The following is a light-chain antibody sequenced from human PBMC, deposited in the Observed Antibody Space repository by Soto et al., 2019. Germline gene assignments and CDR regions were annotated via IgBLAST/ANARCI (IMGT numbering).Light chain of an antibody. Sequence: DIVLTQSPGTLSLSPGERATLSCRASQSVRSTSLAWYQQKPGQAPRLLIYGASSRATGIPDRFSGGGSGTDFTLTISRLEPEDFAVYYCQQYNNWPQTFGQGTKVDIK. CDR1: QSVRSTS. CDR2: GAS. V-gene: IGKV3-20*01. J-gene: IGKJ1*01. CDR3: QQYNNWPQT.